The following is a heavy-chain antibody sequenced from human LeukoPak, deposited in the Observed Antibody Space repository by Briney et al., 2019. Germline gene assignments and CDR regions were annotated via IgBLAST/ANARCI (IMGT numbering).Heavy chain of an antibody. CDR2: IYNRDT. CDR1: GASISSSY. V-gene: IGHV4-59*03. D-gene: IGHD5-24*01. J-gene: IGHJ5*02. CDR3: AKNGHTWPS. Sequence: PSETLSLTCSVSGASISSSYWSWLRQPPGKGLEWIAHIYNRDTNYNPSLQSRVTISLDTSKNQFSLKLTSVTAADTAVYYCAKNGHTWPSWGRGTLVTVSS.